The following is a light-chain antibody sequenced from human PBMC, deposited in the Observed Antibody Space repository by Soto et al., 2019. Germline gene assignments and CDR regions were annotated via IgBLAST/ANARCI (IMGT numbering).Light chain of an antibody. V-gene: IGKV1-39*01. CDR2: AAS. CDR3: QQSYSTPLT. J-gene: IGKJ4*01. CDR1: KSISSY. Sequence: DIQMTQAPSSLSASVGDRVTITCRAGKSISSYLNWYQQKPGKAPKLLIYAASSLQIGVPSRFSGSGSGIDFTLTISSLQPEDFATYYCQQSYSTPLTFGGGTKVDIK.